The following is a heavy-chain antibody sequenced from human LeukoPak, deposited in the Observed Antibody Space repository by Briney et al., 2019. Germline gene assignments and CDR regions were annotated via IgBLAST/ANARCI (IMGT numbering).Heavy chain of an antibody. CDR3: ARDSGSGNNDY. J-gene: IGHJ4*02. Sequence: ASVKVSCKASVYTFTSYAIHWVRQAHGQRLEWMGWISAGNGNTKYSQNFQGRVTFISNTSATTAFMELSSLRSEDAAVYYCARDSGSGNNDYWGQGTLVTVSS. CDR2: ISAGNGNT. V-gene: IGHV1-3*01. D-gene: IGHD1-26*01. CDR1: VYTFTSYA.